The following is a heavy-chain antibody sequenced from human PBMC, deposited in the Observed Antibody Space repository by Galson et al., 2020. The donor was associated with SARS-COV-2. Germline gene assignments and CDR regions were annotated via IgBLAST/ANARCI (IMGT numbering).Heavy chain of an antibody. CDR3: ARDTNRYFDY. V-gene: IGHV3-7*01. CDR2: IKQDGSEK. D-gene: IGHD1-1*01. Sequence: QLGESLKISFAASGFTFSSYWMTWVRQAPGKGLEWVANIKQDGSEKYYVDSVKGRFTISRDNAKNSLYLQMNSLRAEDTAVYYCARDTNRYFDYWGRGALVTVSS. J-gene: IGHJ4*02. CDR1: GFTFSSYW.